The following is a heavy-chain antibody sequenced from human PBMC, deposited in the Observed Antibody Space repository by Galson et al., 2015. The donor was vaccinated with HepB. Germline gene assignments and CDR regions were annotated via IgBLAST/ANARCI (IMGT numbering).Heavy chain of an antibody. CDR2: ISAYNGNT. Sequence: SVTVSCKASGYSFTSYYMHWVRQAPGQGLEWMGWISAYNGNTNYAQKLQGRVTMTTDTSTSTAYMELRSLRSDDTAVYYCARDSDNDFWSGYYRDYYYYYGMDVWGQGTTVTVSS. CDR3: ARDSDNDFWSGYYRDYYYYYGMDV. CDR1: GYSFTSYY. J-gene: IGHJ6*02. D-gene: IGHD3-3*01. V-gene: IGHV1-18*04.